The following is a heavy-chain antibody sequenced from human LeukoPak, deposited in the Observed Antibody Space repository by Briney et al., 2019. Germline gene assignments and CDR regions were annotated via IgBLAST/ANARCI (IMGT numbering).Heavy chain of an antibody. V-gene: IGHV1-2*02. D-gene: IGHD3-3*01. CDR1: GYTFTGYY. CDR3: ARTENPYYDFWSGRYYYYYMDV. Sequence: ASVKVSCKASGYTFTGYYMHWVRQAPGQGLEWTGWINPNSGGTNYAQKFQGRVTMTRDTSISTAYMELSRLRSDDTAVYYCARTENPYYDFWSGRYYYYYMDVWGKGTTVTVSS. CDR2: INPNSGGT. J-gene: IGHJ6*03.